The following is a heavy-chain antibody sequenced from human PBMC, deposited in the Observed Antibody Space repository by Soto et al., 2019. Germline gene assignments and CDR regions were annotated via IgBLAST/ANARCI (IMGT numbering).Heavy chain of an antibody. CDR1: GGSISSGGYY. J-gene: IGHJ6*02. D-gene: IGHD5-18*01. CDR2: IYYSGST. CDR3: ARAVETRWGYYYYGMDV. V-gene: IGHV4-31*03. Sequence: QVQLQESGPGLVKPSQTLSLTCTVSGGSISSGGYYWSWIRQHPGKGLEWIGYIYYSGSTYYNPSLTSRVTISVDTSKNQFSLKLSSVTAADTAVYYCARAVETRWGYYYYGMDVWGQGTTVTVSS.